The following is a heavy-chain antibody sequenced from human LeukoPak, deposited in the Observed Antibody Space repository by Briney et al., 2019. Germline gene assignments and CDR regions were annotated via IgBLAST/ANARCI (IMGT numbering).Heavy chain of an antibody. J-gene: IGHJ4*02. CDR2: IYYSGST. D-gene: IGHD3-22*01. CDR3: ARVTGYMIEDYFDY. Sequence: PSETLSLTCTVSGGSISSYYWSWIRQPPGKGLEWIGYIYYSGSTNYNPSHKSRVTISVDTSKNQSSLKLRSVTAADTAVYYCARVTGYMIEDYFDYWGQGTLVTVSS. CDR1: GGSISSYY. V-gene: IGHV4-59*01.